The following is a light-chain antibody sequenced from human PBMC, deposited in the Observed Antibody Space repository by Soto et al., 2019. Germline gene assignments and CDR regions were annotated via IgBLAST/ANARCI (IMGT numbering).Light chain of an antibody. V-gene: IGKV3-11*01. J-gene: IGKJ3*01. Sequence: EIVLTQSPATLSLSPGERATLSCRASQSVSSHLAWYQQNPGQAPRLLIYDASNRATGIPARFSGSGSETDFTLTISRLEPEDFAVYYCQQSATFGPGTKVDFK. CDR2: DAS. CDR3: QQSAT. CDR1: QSVSSH.